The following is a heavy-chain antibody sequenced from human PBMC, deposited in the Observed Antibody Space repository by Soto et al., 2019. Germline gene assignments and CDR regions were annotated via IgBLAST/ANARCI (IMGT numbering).Heavy chain of an antibody. CDR1: GRSISSSSYY. CDR3: ARQSSGGDSPFDY. Sequence: QLQLQESGPGLVKPSETLSLTCTVSGRSISSSSYYWGWIRQPPGKGLEWIGSIYYSGSTYYNPSLKSRVTISVDTSKNQFSLKLSSVTAADTAVYYCARQSSGGDSPFDYWGQGTLVTVSS. V-gene: IGHV4-39*01. D-gene: IGHD2-21*02. CDR2: IYYSGST. J-gene: IGHJ4*02.